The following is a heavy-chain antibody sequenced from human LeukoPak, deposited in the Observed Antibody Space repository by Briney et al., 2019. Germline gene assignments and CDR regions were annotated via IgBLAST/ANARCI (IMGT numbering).Heavy chain of an antibody. V-gene: IGHV1-2*02. D-gene: IGHD3-22*01. CDR1: GYTFTGYY. CDR3: ASGYYDSIGRAVPDIFDY. CDR2: INPNSGGT. J-gene: IGHJ4*02. Sequence: GASVKVSCKASGYTFTGYYMHWVRQAPGQGLEWMGWINPNSGGTNYAQKFQGRVTMTRDTSISTAYMELSSLRSDDTAVYYCASGYYDSIGRAVPDIFDYWGQGTLVTVSS.